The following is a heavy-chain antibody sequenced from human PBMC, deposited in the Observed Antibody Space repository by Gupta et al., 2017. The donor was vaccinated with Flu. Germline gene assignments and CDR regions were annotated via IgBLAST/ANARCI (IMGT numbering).Heavy chain of an antibody. V-gene: IGHV3-7*01. CDR3: ARGLRWLDN. Sequence: MGWVRQAPGKGLEWVANIKQDGSEKYYVDSVKGRFTISRDNAKNSLYLEMNSLRAEDMAVYYCARGLRWLDNWGQGTLVTVSS. D-gene: IGHD4-17*01. J-gene: IGHJ4*02. CDR2: IKQDGSEK.